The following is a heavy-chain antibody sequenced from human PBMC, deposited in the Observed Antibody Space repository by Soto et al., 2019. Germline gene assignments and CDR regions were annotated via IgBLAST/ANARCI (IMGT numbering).Heavy chain of an antibody. J-gene: IGHJ6*03. CDR2: TRNKANSYTT. V-gene: IGHV3-72*01. Sequence: GGSLRLSCAASGFTFSDHYMDWVRQAPGKGLEWVGRTRNKANSYTTEYAASVKGRFTISRDDSKNSLYLQMNSLKTGETAGYYCAREPHSGYDLVPNYDYYYYMDVWGKGTTVTVSS. CDR1: GFTFSDHY. CDR3: AREPHSGYDLVPNYDYYYYMDV. D-gene: IGHD5-12*01.